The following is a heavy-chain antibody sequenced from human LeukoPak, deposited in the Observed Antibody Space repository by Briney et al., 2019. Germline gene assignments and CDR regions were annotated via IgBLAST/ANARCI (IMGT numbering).Heavy chain of an antibody. CDR1: GFTFSRYW. CDR2: IQNDGSST. V-gene: IGHV3-74*01. Sequence: QSGGSLRLSCAASGFTFSRYWMHWVRQAPGKGLVWVSRIQNDGSSTRYADSVKGRFTISRDNAKNTLYLQMNSLRAEDTAAYYCARDLEVQDYYYYGMDVWGQGTTVTVSS. J-gene: IGHJ6*02. D-gene: IGHD1-1*01. CDR3: ARDLEVQDYYYYGMDV.